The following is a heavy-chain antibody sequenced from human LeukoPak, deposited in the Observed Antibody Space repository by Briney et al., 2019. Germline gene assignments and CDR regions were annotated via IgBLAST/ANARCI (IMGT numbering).Heavy chain of an antibody. J-gene: IGHJ4*02. Sequence: GESLKISCKGSGYSFTSYWISWVRQIPGKGLEWMGRIDPSDSYTNYSPSFQGHVTISADKSISTAYLQWSSLKASDTAMYYCARALGTTGTTVDYWGQGTLVTVSS. CDR1: GYSFTSYW. D-gene: IGHD1-1*01. CDR2: IDPSDSYT. V-gene: IGHV5-10-1*01. CDR3: ARALGTTGTTVDY.